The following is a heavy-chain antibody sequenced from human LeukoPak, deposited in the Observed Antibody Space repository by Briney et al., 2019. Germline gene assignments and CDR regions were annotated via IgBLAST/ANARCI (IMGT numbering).Heavy chain of an antibody. Sequence: TGGSLRLSCAASGFTFSSYAMSWVRQAPGKGLEWVSAISGSGGSTYYADSVKGRFTISRDNSKNTLYLQMNSLRAEDTAVYYCAKARQLVPYYFDYWGQGTLVTVSS. J-gene: IGHJ4*02. CDR1: GFTFSSYA. V-gene: IGHV3-23*01. CDR3: AKARQLVPYYFDY. D-gene: IGHD6-6*01. CDR2: ISGSGGST.